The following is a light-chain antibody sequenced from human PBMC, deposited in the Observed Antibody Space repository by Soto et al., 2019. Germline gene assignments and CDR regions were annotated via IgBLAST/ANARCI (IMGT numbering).Light chain of an antibody. CDR3: QQANSFPWT. V-gene: IGKV1D-12*01. CDR2: SAS. CDR1: QDISGW. J-gene: IGKJ1*01. Sequence: DIQMTQSPSSVSASLGDRVTSTCRASQDISGWLAWFQQKPGKAPNLLIYSASTLQSGVPSRFSGSGYGTDFTLTIDSLQPEDFATYYCQQANSFPWTFGQGTKVELK.